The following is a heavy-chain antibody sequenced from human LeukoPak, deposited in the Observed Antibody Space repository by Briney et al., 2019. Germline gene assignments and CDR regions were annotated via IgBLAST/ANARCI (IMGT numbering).Heavy chain of an antibody. J-gene: IGHJ4*02. Sequence: AGGSLRLSCAASGFTFSSYAMSWVRQAPGKGLEWVSAISGSGGSTYYADSVKGRFTISRDNAKNSLYLQMNSLRAEDTAVYYCARRDSSGYYYRFDYWGQGTLVTVSS. D-gene: IGHD3-22*01. CDR1: GFTFSSYA. CDR3: ARRDSSGYYYRFDY. CDR2: ISGSGGST. V-gene: IGHV3-23*01.